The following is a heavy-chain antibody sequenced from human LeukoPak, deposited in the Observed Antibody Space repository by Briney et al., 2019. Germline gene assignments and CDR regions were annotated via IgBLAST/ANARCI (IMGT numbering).Heavy chain of an antibody. J-gene: IGHJ5*02. V-gene: IGHV1-8*01. Sequence: GASVKVSCKASGYTFTSYDINWVRQATGQGLEWMGWMNPNSGNTSYAQKFQGRVTMTRNTSISTAYMELSSLRSEDTAVYYCARGPLPYYYGSGANWFDPWGQGTLVTVSS. CDR1: GYTFTSYD. CDR3: ARGPLPYYYGSGANWFDP. D-gene: IGHD3-10*01. CDR2: MNPNSGNT.